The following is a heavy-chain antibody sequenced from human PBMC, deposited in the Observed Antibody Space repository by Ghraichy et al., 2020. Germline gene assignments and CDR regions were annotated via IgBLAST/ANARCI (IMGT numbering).Heavy chain of an antibody. V-gene: IGHV3-21*01. CDR3: ARDPSLSEWEPYDY. CDR2: ISSSSSYI. Sequence: GGSLRLSCAASGFTFSSYSMNWVRQAPGKGLEWVSSISSSSSYIYYADSVKGRFTISRDNAKNSLYLQMNSLRAEDTAVYYCARDPSLSEWEPYDYWGQGTLVTVSS. D-gene: IGHD1-26*01. J-gene: IGHJ4*02. CDR1: GFTFSSYS.